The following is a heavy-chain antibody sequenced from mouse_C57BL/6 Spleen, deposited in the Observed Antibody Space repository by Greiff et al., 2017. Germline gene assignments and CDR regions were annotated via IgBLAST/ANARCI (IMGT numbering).Heavy chain of an antibody. CDR2: IYPGSGST. CDR3: ARMDSSGYVGFDY. CDR1: GYTFTSYW. J-gene: IGHJ2*01. V-gene: IGHV1-55*01. Sequence: VQLQQPGAELVKPGASVKMSCKASGYTFTSYWITWVKQRPGQGLEWIGDIYPGSGSTNYNEKFKSKATLTVDTSSSTAYMQISSLTSEDSAVYYCARMDSSGYVGFDYWGQGTTLTVSS. D-gene: IGHD3-2*02.